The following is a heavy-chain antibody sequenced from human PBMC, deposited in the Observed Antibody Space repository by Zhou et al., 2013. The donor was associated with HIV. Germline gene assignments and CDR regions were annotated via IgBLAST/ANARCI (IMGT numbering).Heavy chain of an antibody. CDR1: GFTFSNYG. Sequence: VQMVESGGGVVQPGRSLRLSCAASGFTFSNYGMHWVRQAPGKGLEWVALIWYDGSNKYYADSVKGRFTISRDNSKNTLYLQMNSLRAEDTAVYYCAKDPRGSSSWYLYYYYGMDVWGQGTTVTVSS. D-gene: IGHD6-19*01. CDR2: IWYDGSNK. J-gene: IGHJ6*02. CDR3: AKDPRGSSSWYLYYYYGMDV. V-gene: IGHV3-30*18.